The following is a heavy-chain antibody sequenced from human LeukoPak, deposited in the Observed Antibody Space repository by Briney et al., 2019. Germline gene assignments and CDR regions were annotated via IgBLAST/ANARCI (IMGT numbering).Heavy chain of an antibody. CDR2: ISGSGGST. V-gene: IGHV3-23*01. J-gene: IGHJ5*02. D-gene: IGHD6-19*01. CDR1: GFTFSSYA. CDR3: AKDHESIAVAGPGFDP. Sequence: PGGSLRLSCAASGFTFSSYAMSWVRQAPGKGLEGVSAISGSGGSTYYADSVKGRFTISRDNSKNTLYLQMNSLRAEDTAVYYCAKDHESIAVAGPGFDPWGQGTLVTVSS.